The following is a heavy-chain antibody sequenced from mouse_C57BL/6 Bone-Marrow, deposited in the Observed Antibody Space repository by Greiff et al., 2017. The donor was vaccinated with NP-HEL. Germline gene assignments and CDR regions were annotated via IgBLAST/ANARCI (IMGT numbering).Heavy chain of an antibody. CDR2: ISYDGSN. Sequence: EVQLVESGPGLVKPSQSLSLTCSVTGYSITSGYYWNWIRQFPGNKLEWMGYISYDGSNNYNPSLKNRISITRDTSKNQFFLKLNSVTTEDTATYYCARANPFAYWGQGTLVTVSA. V-gene: IGHV3-6*01. CDR1: GYSITSGYY. CDR3: ARANPFAY. J-gene: IGHJ3*01.